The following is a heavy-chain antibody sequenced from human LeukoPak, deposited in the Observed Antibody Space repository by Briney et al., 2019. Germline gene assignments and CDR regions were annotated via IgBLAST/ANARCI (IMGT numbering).Heavy chain of an antibody. CDR3: ARNKYYYGSGNYGVPNWFDP. D-gene: IGHD3-10*01. Sequence: SETLSLICTVSGASISSNSYYWGWIRQPPGKGLKWIGSIYYSGSTYYNPSLKSRVTISVDTSKNQFSLKLGSVTATDTAVYYCARNKYYYGSGNYGVPNWFDPWGQGTLVTVSS. J-gene: IGHJ5*02. CDR2: IYYSGST. CDR1: GASISSNSYY. V-gene: IGHV4-39*01.